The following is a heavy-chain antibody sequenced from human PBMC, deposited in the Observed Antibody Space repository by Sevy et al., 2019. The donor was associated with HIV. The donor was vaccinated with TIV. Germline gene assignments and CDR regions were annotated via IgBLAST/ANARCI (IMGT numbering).Heavy chain of an antibody. CDR2: IKQDGSEK. Sequence: GSLRLSCAASEFTCSSYWMSWVRQAPGKGLEWVANIKQDGSEKYYVDSVKGRFTISRDNAKNSLYLQMNSLRAEDTAVYYCARSGGSYDYGMDVWGQGTTVTVSS. D-gene: IGHD1-26*01. V-gene: IGHV3-7*01. J-gene: IGHJ6*02. CDR1: EFTCSSYW. CDR3: ARSGGSYDYGMDV.